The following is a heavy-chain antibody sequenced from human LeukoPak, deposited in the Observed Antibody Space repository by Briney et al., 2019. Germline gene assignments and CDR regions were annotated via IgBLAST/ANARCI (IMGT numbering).Heavy chain of an antibody. CDR3: ARVRTPTTGWFDP. V-gene: IGHV3-11*01. CDR1: GFTFSDYY. Sequence: GGSLRLSCAASGFTFSDYYMSWVRQAPGKGLEWVSYISSSGSTIYYADSVKGRFTISRDNAKNSLYLQMNSLRAEDTAVYYCARVRTPTTGWFDPWGQGTLVTVSS. CDR2: ISSSGSTI. D-gene: IGHD1-7*01. J-gene: IGHJ5*02.